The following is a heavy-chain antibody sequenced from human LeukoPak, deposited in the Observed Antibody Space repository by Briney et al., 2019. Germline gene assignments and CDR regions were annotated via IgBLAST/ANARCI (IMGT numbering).Heavy chain of an antibody. J-gene: IGHJ4*02. V-gene: IGHV4-4*07. Sequence: SETLSLTCTVSGGSISSNYWSWIRQPAGKGLEWIGRIYTGGSPNYNSSLKSRVTMSVDTSKNQFSLKPRSVTVADTAVYYCTREAPVPVGRIAWGPKDLAPPPPLWGQGILVTVSS. D-gene: IGHD7-27*01. CDR3: TREAPVPVGRIAWGPKDLAPPPPL. CDR1: GGSISSNY. CDR2: IYTGGSP.